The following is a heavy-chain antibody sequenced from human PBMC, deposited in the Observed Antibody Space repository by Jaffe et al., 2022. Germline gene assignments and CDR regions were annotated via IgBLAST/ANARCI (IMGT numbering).Heavy chain of an antibody. CDR2: IRTTGST. D-gene: IGHD2-2*01. CDR3: AREGSSNPNCYEWCYYYMDV. V-gene: IGHV4-61*02. J-gene: IGHJ6*03. CDR1: GDSISSANYY. Sequence: QVQLQESGPGLVKPSQTLSLTCTVSGDSISSANYYWSWIRQPAGKGLECIGRIRTTGSTYYHPSLKTRATISVDTSKNQFSLKLSSVTAADTAVYYCAREGSSNPNCYEWCYYYMDVWGKGTTVTVSS.